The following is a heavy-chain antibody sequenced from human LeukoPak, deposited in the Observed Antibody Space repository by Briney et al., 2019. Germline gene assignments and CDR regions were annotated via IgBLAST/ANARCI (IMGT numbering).Heavy chain of an antibody. V-gene: IGHV3-30*02. CDR1: GFTFSSYG. CDR3: AKGKGNRGGDCRAKDYYYYYMDV. J-gene: IGHJ6*03. CDR2: IRYDGSNK. D-gene: IGHD2-21*01. Sequence: PGGSLRLSCAASGFTFSSYGMHWVRQAPGKGLEWVAFIRYDGSNKYYADSVKGRFTISRDNSKNTLYLQMNSLRAEDTAVYYCAKGKGNRGGDCRAKDYYYYYMDVWGKGTTVTVSS.